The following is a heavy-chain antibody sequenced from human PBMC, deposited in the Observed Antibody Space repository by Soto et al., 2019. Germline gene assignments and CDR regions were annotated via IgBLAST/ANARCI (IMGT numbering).Heavy chain of an antibody. CDR2: IYYSGST. CDR1: GGSISSGDYY. CDR3: ARLSLQWFGESTYYYYGMDV. V-gene: IGHV4-30-4*01. Sequence: TSESLSLTCTVSGGSISSGDYYWSWIRQPPGKGLEWIGYIYYSGSTYYNPSLKSRVTISVDTSKNQFSLKLSSVTAADTAVYYCARLSLQWFGESTYYYYGMDVWGQGTTVTVSS. J-gene: IGHJ6*02. D-gene: IGHD3-10*01.